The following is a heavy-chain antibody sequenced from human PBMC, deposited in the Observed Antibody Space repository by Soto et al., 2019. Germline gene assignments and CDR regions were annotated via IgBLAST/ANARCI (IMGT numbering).Heavy chain of an antibody. CDR2: NYAQSGGT. D-gene: IGHD3-16*01. V-gene: IGHV1-2*02. Sequence: ASVKVSCKASGFALTGYYIYWLGQAPFRGLERMVCNYAQSGGTEYEKKFQGRVTLTSDTSIATAYLTLTSLTSDDTALYYCAKDLTSQRAYWLEPWAQGTKVTVSS. CDR3: AKDLTSQRAYWLEP. J-gene: IGHJ5*02. CDR1: GFALTGYY.